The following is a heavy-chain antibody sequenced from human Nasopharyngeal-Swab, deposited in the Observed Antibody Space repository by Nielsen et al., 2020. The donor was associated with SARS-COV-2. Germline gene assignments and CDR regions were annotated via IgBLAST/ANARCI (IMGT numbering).Heavy chain of an antibody. Sequence: ASVKVSCKASGYTFTDYFMHWVRQAPGQGLEWMGRINPNSGDTKHAEICRDRVTVTRDTSITTVYMELSSLRSDETAVYYCVRDDGDVPGITGSGPPGGFWGQGTLVTVSS. J-gene: IGHJ4*01. CDR1: GYTFTDYF. D-gene: IGHD3-10*01. V-gene: IGHV1-2*06. CDR3: VRDDGDVPGITGSGPPGGF. CDR2: INPNSGDT.